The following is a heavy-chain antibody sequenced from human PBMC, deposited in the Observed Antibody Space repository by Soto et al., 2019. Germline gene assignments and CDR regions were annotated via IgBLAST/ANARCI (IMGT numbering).Heavy chain of an antibody. Sequence: GGSLRLSCAASGFSFRDYWMTWVRQAPGKGLDWVANIKQDGGEKYYLDSLKGRFTISRDNAKNSVYLLMNSLRAEDTAVCYCARGKDGRRAGTYYFDMDVWAKGPRSPSP. CDR2: IKQDGGEK. J-gene: IGHJ6*03. CDR3: ARGKDGRRAGTYYFDMDV. V-gene: IGHV3-7*01. D-gene: IGHD1-1*01. CDR1: GFSFRDYW.